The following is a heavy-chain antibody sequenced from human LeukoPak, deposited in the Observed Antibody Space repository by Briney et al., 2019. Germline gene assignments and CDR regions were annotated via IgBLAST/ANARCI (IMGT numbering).Heavy chain of an antibody. CDR1: GGTFSSYA. CDR2: IIPIFGTA. V-gene: IGHV1-69*06. Sequence: SVKVSCKASGGTFSSYAISWVRQAPGQGLEWMGGIIPIFGTANYAQKFQGRATITADKSTSTAYMELSSLRSEDTAVYYCAKAVLRYFDWLTKYDAFDIWGQGTMVTVSS. J-gene: IGHJ3*02. D-gene: IGHD3-9*01. CDR3: AKAVLRYFDWLTKYDAFDI.